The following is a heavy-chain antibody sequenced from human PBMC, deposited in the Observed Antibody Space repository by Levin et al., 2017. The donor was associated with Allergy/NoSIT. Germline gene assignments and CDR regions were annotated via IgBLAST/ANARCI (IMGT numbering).Heavy chain of an antibody. J-gene: IGHJ4*02. V-gene: IGHV3-21*01. D-gene: IGHD6-19*01. CDR3: ARANQEWLVRY. CDR1: GFTFNNYN. CDR2: ISSSASYI. Sequence: GGSLRLSCAASGFTFNNYNMNWVRQAPGKGLEWVSSISSSASYIYYADSVKGRFTISRDNAKNSLYLQMNSLRAEDTAVYYCARANQEWLVRYWGQGTLVTVSS.